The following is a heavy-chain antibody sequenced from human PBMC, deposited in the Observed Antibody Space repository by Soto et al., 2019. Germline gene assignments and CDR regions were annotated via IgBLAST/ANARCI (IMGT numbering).Heavy chain of an antibody. CDR2: IIPIFGTA. CDR1: GGTFSSYA. J-gene: IGHJ6*02. Sequence: QVQLVQSGAEVKKPGSSVKVSCKASGGTFSSYAISWVRQAPGQGLEWMGGIIPIFGTANYAQKCQGRVTITADKYTSTAYMEVSSLRSEDKSVYYCARDDYCGSGSPYYYYGMDVWGQGTTVTVSS. D-gene: IGHD3-10*01. V-gene: IGHV1-69*06. CDR3: ARDDYCGSGSPYYYYGMDV.